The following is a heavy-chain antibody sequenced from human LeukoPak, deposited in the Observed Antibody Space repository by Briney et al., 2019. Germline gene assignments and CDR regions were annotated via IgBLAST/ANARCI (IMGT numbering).Heavy chain of an antibody. CDR2: INHSGST. D-gene: IGHD5-18*01. J-gene: IGHJ4*02. CDR1: GGSISSGGYY. V-gene: IGHV4-30-2*01. Sequence: PSQTLSLTCTVSGGSISSGGYYWSWIRQPPGKGLEWIGEINHSGSTNYNPSLKSRVTISVDTSKNQFSLKLSSVTAADTAVYYCARVGYSYGPGTDYWGQGTLVTVSS. CDR3: ARVGYSYGPGTDY.